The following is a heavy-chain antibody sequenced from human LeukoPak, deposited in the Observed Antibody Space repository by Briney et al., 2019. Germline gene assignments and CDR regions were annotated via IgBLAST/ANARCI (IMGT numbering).Heavy chain of an antibody. CDR3: ARDLYQLLYLYPYYYYGMDV. CDR2: ISSSSSYI. CDR1: GFTFSSYS. D-gene: IGHD2-2*01. V-gene: IGHV3-21*04. J-gene: IGHJ6*02. Sequence: GGSLRLSCAASGFTFSSYSMNWVRQAPGKGLEWVSSISSSSSYIYYADSVKGRFTISRDNAKNSLYLQMNSLRAEDTAVYYCARDLYQLLYLYPYYYYGMDVWGQGTTVTVSS.